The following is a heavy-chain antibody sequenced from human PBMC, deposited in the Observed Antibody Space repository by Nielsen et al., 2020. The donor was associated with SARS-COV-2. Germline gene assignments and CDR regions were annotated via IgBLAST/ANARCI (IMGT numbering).Heavy chain of an antibody. D-gene: IGHD2-2*02. CDR2: IKSKTDGGTT. CDR3: TTEVVPAAILSWFDP. Sequence: GSLKISCAASGFTFSNAWMSWVRQAPGKGLEWVGRIKSKTDGGTTDYAAPVKGRFTISRDDSKNTLYLQMNSLKTEDTAVYYCTTEVVPAAILSWFDPWGQGTLVTVSS. CDR1: GFTFSNAW. V-gene: IGHV3-15*01. J-gene: IGHJ5*02.